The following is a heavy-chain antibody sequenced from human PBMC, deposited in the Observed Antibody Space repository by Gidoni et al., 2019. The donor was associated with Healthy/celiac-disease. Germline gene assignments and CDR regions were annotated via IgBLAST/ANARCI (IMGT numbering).Heavy chain of an antibody. CDR3: ARRQYYNYVWGSPSYFDY. CDR1: GASISSSSYC. V-gene: IGHV4-39*01. D-gene: IGHD3-16*01. J-gene: IGHJ4*02. CDR2: IYYSWST. Sequence: QLQLQESGPGLVKPSETLSLTCTVSGASISSSSYCGGWIRQPPGKGLEWIGSIYYSWSTYYNPSITDRVTISGDTSKNQYSLKLSSVTATNTAVYYCARRQYYNYVWGSPSYFDYWGQGTLVTVSS.